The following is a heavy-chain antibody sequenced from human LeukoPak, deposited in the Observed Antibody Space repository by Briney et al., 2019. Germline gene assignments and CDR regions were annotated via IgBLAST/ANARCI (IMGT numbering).Heavy chain of an antibody. D-gene: IGHD5-18*01. CDR2: IYYSGST. Sequence: SETLSLTCTVSGASISSSTNYWGWIRQSPGKGLEWTGNIYYSGSTYYNPSLKSRVTISVDTSKNQFSLKLSSVTAADTAVYYCARRGRSGYNYGALDYWGQGTLVTVSS. V-gene: IGHV4-39*01. CDR1: GASISSSTNY. CDR3: ARRGRSGYNYGALDY. J-gene: IGHJ4*02.